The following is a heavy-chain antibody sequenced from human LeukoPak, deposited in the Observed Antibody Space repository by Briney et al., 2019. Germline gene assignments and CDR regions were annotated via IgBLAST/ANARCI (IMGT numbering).Heavy chain of an antibody. J-gene: IGHJ5*02. CDR3: AKSGYDFGGWFDP. CDR1: GFTFSSYG. D-gene: IGHD5-12*01. V-gene: IGHV3-30*02. CDR2: IRYDGSNK. Sequence: GGSLRLACAASGFTFSSYGMHWVRQAPGKGLEWVAFIRYDGSNKYYADSVKGRFTISRDNSKNTLYLQMNSLRAEDTAVYYCAKSGYDFGGWFDPWGQGTLVTVSS.